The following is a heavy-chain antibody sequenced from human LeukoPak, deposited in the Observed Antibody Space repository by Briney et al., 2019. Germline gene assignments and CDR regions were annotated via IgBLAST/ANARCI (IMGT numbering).Heavy chain of an antibody. V-gene: IGHV4-39*01. J-gene: IGHJ4*02. Sequence: SETLSLTCTVSGGSISSSSYYWGWIRQPPGKGLEWIGSIYYSGSNFFKPSLKSRVTISVDTSKNQFSLKLRSVTAAGPAVYYCARVIAARLWYYFDYWGQGTLVTVSS. CDR1: GGSISSSSYY. CDR2: IYYSGSN. D-gene: IGHD6-6*01. CDR3: ARVIAARLWYYFDY.